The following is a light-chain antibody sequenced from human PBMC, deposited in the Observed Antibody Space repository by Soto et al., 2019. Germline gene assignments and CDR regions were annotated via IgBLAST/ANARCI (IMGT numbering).Light chain of an antibody. CDR1: QGIRND. CDR3: LQDYNYPRT. V-gene: IGKV1-6*01. Sequence: AIQMTQSPSSLSASVGDTVTITCRASQGIRNDLGWYQQKPGKAPNLLIYAAPSLQSGVPSRFSGSGSGTDFTLTISSLQPEDFETYYCLQDYNYPRTFGQGTKVDIK. CDR2: AAP. J-gene: IGKJ1*01.